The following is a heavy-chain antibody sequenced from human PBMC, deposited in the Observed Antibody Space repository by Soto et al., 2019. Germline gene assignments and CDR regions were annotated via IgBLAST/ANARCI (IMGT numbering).Heavy chain of an antibody. D-gene: IGHD2-2*01. V-gene: IGHV4-38-2*01. Sequence: ASETLSLTCAVSGHSISSGNYWAWIRQPPGRGLEWIGSLYHIGSTHYNSSLKSRVTISVDTSKNHFSLELSSVTAADTATYYCRSSTSCYDDSCVDVWGQGSMVTVSS. CDR2: LYHIGST. J-gene: IGHJ6*02. CDR3: RSSTSCYDDSCVDV. CDR1: GHSISSGNY.